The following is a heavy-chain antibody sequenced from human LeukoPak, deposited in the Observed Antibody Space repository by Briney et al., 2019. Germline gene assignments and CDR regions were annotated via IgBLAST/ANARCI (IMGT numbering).Heavy chain of an antibody. CDR1: GYTFTSYG. D-gene: IGHD3-3*01. J-gene: IGHJ6*02. V-gene: IGHV1-18*01. Sequence: ASVKVSCKASGYTFTSYGISWVRQAPGQGLEWMGWISAYNGNTNYARKLQGRVTMTTDTSTSTAYMELRSLRSDDTAVYYCARGPRFLEWSPDMDVWGQGTTVTVSS. CDR2: ISAYNGNT. CDR3: ARGPRFLEWSPDMDV.